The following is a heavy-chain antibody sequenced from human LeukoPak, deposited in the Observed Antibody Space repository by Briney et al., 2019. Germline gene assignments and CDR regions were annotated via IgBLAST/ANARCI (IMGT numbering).Heavy chain of an antibody. CDR2: IYRGGST. Sequence: GGSLRLSCAASGLTVSSNNMIWVRQAPGKGLEWVSVIYRGGSTSYADSGQGRFTISRDSSKNTLDLLVNSLRAEDTAVYYCARGPVTRFEIWGQGTMVTVSS. CDR3: ARGPVTRFEI. CDR1: GLTVSSNN. D-gene: IGHD4-17*01. V-gene: IGHV3-53*01. J-gene: IGHJ3*02.